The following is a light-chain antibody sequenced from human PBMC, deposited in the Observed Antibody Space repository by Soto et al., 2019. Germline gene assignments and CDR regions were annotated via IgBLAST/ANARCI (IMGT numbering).Light chain of an antibody. V-gene: IGLV1-44*01. CDR1: SSNIGTNS. J-gene: IGLJ1*01. Sequence: QSVLTQPPSASGTPGQRVTISCSGDSSNIGTNSVNWYQQLPGRAPKLLIYNNDLRPSGVPDRFSGSKSGTSASLAISGLQSEDEADYYCAAWDDSLNGFYVFGIGTKVTVL. CDR2: NND. CDR3: AAWDDSLNGFYV.